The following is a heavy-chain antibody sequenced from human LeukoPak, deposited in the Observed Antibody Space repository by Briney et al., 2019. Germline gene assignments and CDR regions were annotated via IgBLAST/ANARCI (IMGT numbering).Heavy chain of an antibody. CDR2: QKQDGNQK. CDR1: GFPFSSHL. Sequence: GGPLRLSCAPSGFPFSSHLMSCVRPAPGGALEWLANQKQDGNQKYYVPPVKSHFTISRDNANNSLYLQMNSLTAEDTAVYDCARDTSWASIAVVGTRFDYWGQGTVVTVSS. D-gene: IGHD6-19*01. V-gene: IGHV3-7*01. CDR3: ARDTSWASIAVVGTRFDY. J-gene: IGHJ4*02.